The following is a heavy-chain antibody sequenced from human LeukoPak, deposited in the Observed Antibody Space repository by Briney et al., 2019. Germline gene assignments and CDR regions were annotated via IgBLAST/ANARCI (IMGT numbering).Heavy chain of an antibody. CDR3: AKGGGRSGCDY. J-gene: IGHJ4*02. CDR2: ISYDGSNK. V-gene: IGHV3-30*18. CDR1: GFTFSSYG. Sequence: PGRSLRLSCAASGFTFSSYGMHWVRQAPGKGLEWVAVISYDGSNKYYADSVKGRFTISRDNSKNTLYLQMSSLRAEDTAVYYCAKGGGRSGCDYWGQGTLVTVSS. D-gene: IGHD6-19*01.